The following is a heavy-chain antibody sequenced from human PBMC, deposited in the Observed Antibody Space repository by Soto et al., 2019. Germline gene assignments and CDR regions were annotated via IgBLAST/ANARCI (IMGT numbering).Heavy chain of an antibody. CDR3: ASLGGEAAATIGAIDY. Sequence: EVQLVESGGGLVQPGGSLRLSCAASGFTFSSYSMNWVRQAPGKGLEWVSYISSSSSTIYYADSVKGRFTISRDNAKNSLYLQMNSLRDEDTAVYYCASLGGEAAATIGAIDYWGQGTLVTVSS. V-gene: IGHV3-48*02. D-gene: IGHD2-15*01. CDR1: GFTFSSYS. CDR2: ISSSSSTI. J-gene: IGHJ4*02.